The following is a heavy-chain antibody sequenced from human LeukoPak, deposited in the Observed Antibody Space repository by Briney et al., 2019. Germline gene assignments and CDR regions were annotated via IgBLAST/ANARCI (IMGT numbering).Heavy chain of an antibody. J-gene: IGHJ4*02. CDR3: AGIRGPT. CDR2: ISSGSSYI. Sequence: PGGSLRLSCAASGFIFSNYNMNWVRQAPGKGLEWVSSISSGSSYIHYADSVKVRFTISRDNAKNSLYLQMNSLRAEDTAVYYCAGIRGPTWGQGTLVTVSS. CDR1: GFIFSNYN. V-gene: IGHV3-21*01.